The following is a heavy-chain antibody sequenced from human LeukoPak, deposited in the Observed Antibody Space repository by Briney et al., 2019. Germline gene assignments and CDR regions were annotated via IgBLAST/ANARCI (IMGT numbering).Heavy chain of an antibody. J-gene: IGHJ3*02. CDR2: IYYSGST. V-gene: IGHV4-39*07. Sequence: SETLSLTCTVSGGSISSSSYYWGWIRQPPGKGLEWIGSIYYSGSTYYNPSLKSRVTISVDTSKNQFSLKLSSVTAADTAVYYCARGYQVGGQLAVAVLPGDAFDIWGQGTMVTVSS. D-gene: IGHD6-19*01. CDR3: ARGYQVGGQLAVAVLPGDAFDI. CDR1: GGSISSSSYY.